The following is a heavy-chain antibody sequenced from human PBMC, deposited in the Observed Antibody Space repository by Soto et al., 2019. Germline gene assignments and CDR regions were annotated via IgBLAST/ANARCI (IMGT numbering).Heavy chain of an antibody. CDR1: GFTFSSYG. CDR3: ARDLLSYGYYYYGMDV. D-gene: IGHD5-18*01. J-gene: IGHJ6*02. Sequence: TGGSLRLSCAASGFTFSSYGMHWVRQAPGKGLEWAAVIWYDGSNKYYADSVKGRFTISRDNSKNTLYLQMNSLRAEDTAVYYCARDLLSYGYYYYGMDVWGQGTTVTVSS. V-gene: IGHV3-33*01. CDR2: IWYDGSNK.